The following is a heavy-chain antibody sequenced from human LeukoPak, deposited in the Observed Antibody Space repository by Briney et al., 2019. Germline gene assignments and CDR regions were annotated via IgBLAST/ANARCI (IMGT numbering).Heavy chain of an antibody. CDR2: IYYSGSP. D-gene: IGHD3-22*01. Sequence: SETLSLTCTVSGGSISSYYWSWIRQPPGKGLEWIGYIYYSGSPNYNPSLKSRFTISVDTSKNQFSLKLSSVTAADTAVYYCARASPRYYYDSGGYPRYYYYMDVWGKGTTVTVSS. CDR3: ARASPRYYYDSGGYPRYYYYMDV. J-gene: IGHJ6*03. V-gene: IGHV4-59*01. CDR1: GGSISSYY.